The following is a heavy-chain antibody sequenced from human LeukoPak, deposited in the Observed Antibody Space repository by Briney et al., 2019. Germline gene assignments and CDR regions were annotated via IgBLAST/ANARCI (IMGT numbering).Heavy chain of an antibody. J-gene: IGHJ5*02. Sequence: SETLSLTCTVSGCSISSSSYYWGWIRQPPGKGLEWIGTIYYSGNTYYSPSLKSRVTISVDTSKNQFSLKLSSVTAADTAVYYCARDSRFGELLSRAGWFDPWGQGTLVTVSS. CDR1: GCSISSSSYY. CDR3: ARDSRFGELLSRAGWFDP. CDR2: IYYSGNT. V-gene: IGHV4-39*07. D-gene: IGHD3-10*01.